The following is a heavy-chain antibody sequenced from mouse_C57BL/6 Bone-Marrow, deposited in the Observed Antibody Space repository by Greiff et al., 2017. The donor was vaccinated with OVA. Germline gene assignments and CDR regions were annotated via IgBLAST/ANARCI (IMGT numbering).Heavy chain of an antibody. J-gene: IGHJ4*01. CDR2: IRSKSNNYAT. Sequence: EVQLQESGGGLVQPKGSLKLSCAASGFSFNTYAMNWVRQAPGKGLEWVARIRSKSNNYATYYADSVKDSFTISRDDSESMLYLQMNNLKTEDTAMYYCVRQGYYGSRPYAMDYWGQGTSVTVSS. V-gene: IGHV10-1*01. CDR1: GFSFNTYA. D-gene: IGHD1-1*01. CDR3: VRQGYYGSRPYAMDY.